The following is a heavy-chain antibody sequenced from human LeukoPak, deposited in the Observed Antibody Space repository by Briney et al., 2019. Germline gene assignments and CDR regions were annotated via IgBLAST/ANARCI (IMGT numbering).Heavy chain of an antibody. D-gene: IGHD3-3*01. V-gene: IGHV5-51*01. Sequence: GESLKMSCKGSGYSFTSYWIGWVRQMPGKGLEWMGIIYPGDSDTRYSPSFQGQVTISADKSISTAYLQWSSLKASDTAMYYCATAHYDFWSGSRIPFDYWGQGTLVTVSS. J-gene: IGHJ4*02. CDR1: GYSFTSYW. CDR2: IYPGDSDT. CDR3: ATAHYDFWSGSRIPFDY.